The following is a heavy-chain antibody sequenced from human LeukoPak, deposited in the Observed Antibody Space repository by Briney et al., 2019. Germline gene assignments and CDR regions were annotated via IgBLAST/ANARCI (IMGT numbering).Heavy chain of an antibody. CDR1: GYTFTRYG. Sequence: ASVKVSCKASGYTFTRYGISWVRQAPGQGLEWMGWISAYNGNTKYAQKFQGRVTMTTDTSTSTVYVELRSLRSDDTAVYYCARDEGDYGDYPLDYWGQGTLVTVSS. V-gene: IGHV1-18*01. J-gene: IGHJ4*02. CDR2: ISAYNGNT. D-gene: IGHD4-17*01. CDR3: ARDEGDYGDYPLDY.